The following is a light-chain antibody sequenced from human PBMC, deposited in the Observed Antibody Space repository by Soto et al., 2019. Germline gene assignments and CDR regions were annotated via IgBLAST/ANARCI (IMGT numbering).Light chain of an antibody. CDR3: QQFSSYLFT. CDR2: DAS. Sequence: AIQLTQSPSSLSASVGDRVTITCRASQGISSALAWFQQKPGKAPKLLIYDASSLESGVPSRFSGSGSGTDFTLTISSLQPEAFATYYCQQFSSYLFTFGPGTKVVIK. CDR1: QGISSA. J-gene: IGKJ3*01. V-gene: IGKV1-13*02.